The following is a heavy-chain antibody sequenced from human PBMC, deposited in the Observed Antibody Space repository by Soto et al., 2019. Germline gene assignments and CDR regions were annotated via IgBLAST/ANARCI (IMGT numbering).Heavy chain of an antibody. CDR2: TIPIFDVA. V-gene: IGHV1-69*08. J-gene: IGHJ4*02. CDR1: GGTFSTST. CDR3: ARDSPIGSTYSGYDAIDS. Sequence: QVQLVQSGAEVKKPGSSVKVSCKASGGTFSTSTFTWVRQAPGQGLEWMGRTIPIFDVADYAQDFQGRVTITADKSTSTXXMELTSLTSKDTAVYYCARDSPIGSTYSGYDAIDSWGQGTLVTVSS. D-gene: IGHD5-12*01.